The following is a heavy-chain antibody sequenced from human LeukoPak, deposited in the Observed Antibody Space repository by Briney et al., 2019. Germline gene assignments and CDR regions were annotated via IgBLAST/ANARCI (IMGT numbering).Heavy chain of an antibody. D-gene: IGHD4-23*01. J-gene: IGHJ4*02. V-gene: IGHV3-7*01. Sequence: GGSLRLSCAASGFTFSSFSMNWVRQAPGKGLEWVANIKQDGSEKYYVDSVKGRFTISRDNSQNSLYLQMNSLRAEDTAVYYCARDYGGKRYFDYWGQGTLVAVSS. CDR3: ARDYGGKRYFDY. CDR1: GFTFSSFS. CDR2: IKQDGSEK.